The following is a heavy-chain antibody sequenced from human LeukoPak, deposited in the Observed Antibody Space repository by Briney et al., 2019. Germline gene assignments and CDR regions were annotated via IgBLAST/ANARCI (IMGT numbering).Heavy chain of an antibody. CDR2: IFYSGRT. J-gene: IGHJ3*02. Sequence: SETLSLTCSVSGASIGTSSYFWGWICQPPGKGLEWIGSIFYSGRTSYNPSLESRATISLDTSKNQFSLELSSVTAADTAVYYCARRFRGYGGPKKILGAFDIWGQGTMVTVSS. D-gene: IGHD4-23*01. V-gene: IGHV4-39*07. CDR1: GASIGTSSYF. CDR3: ARRFRGYGGPKKILGAFDI.